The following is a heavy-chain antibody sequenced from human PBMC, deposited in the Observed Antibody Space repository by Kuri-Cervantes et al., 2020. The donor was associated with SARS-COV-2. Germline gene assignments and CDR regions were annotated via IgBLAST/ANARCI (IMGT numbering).Heavy chain of an antibody. CDR3: AKGGGSYLGWFDP. J-gene: IGHJ5*02. V-gene: IGHV4-4*08. Sequence: ESLKISCTVSGGSISSYYWTWIRQPPGKGLEWIGYVHRTGSINYNPSLKSRVTISVDTSKNQFSLKLSSVTAADTAVYYCAKGGGSYLGWFDPWGQGTLVTVSS. CDR1: GGSISSYY. D-gene: IGHD1-26*01. CDR2: VHRTGSI.